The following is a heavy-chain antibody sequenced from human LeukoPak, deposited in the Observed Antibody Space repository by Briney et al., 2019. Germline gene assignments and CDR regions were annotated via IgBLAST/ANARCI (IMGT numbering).Heavy chain of an antibody. D-gene: IGHD2-2*01. V-gene: IGHV1-69*05. J-gene: IGHJ2*01. CDR1: GGTFSSYA. CDR3: ARESPDCSSTSCCRSYWYFAL. Sequence: GASVKVSCKASGGTFSSYAISWVRQAPGQGLEWMGGIIPIFGTANYAQKFQGRVTITTDESTSTAYMELSSLRSEDTAVYYCARESPDCSSTSCCRSYWYFALWGRGTLVTVSS. CDR2: IIPIFGTA.